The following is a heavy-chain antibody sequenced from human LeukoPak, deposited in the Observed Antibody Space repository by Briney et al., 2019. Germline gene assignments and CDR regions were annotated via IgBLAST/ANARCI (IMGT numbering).Heavy chain of an antibody. V-gene: IGHV4-39*01. J-gene: IGHJ4*02. CDR3: ARHGTVTHRFDY. Sequence: SETLSLTCGVSGGSMSSSSYYWGWIPQPPGKGLEWIGSIYYSGSTYYNPSLKSRVTISVDSSKNQCSLKLSSVTAADTAVYYCARHGTVTHRFDYWGQGTLVTVSS. D-gene: IGHD4-17*01. CDR2: IYYSGST. CDR1: GGSMSSSSYY.